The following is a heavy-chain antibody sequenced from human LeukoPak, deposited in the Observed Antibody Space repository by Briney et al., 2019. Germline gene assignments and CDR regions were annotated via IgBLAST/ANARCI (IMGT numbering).Heavy chain of an antibody. J-gene: IGHJ5*02. CDR2: INHSGST. CDR3: ARSAWFDP. Sequence: SETLALICAVCGGSFSGYYWSWIRQPPGKGLEWIGEINHSGSTNYNPSLKSRVTISVDTSKTQFSLKLSSVTAADTAVYYCARSAWFDPWGQGTLVTVSS. V-gene: IGHV4-34*01. CDR1: GGSFSGYY.